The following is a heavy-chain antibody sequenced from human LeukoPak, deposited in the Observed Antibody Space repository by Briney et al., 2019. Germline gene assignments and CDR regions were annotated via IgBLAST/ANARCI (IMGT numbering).Heavy chain of an antibody. D-gene: IGHD5-18*01. V-gene: IGHV4-30-4*01. CDR3: ARVGYSYGSYYFDY. J-gene: IGHJ4*02. CDR1: GGSISSYY. CDR2: IYYSGST. Sequence: PSETLSLTCTVSGGSISSYYWSWIRQPPGKGLEWIGYIYYSGSTYYNPSLKSRVTISVDTSKNQFSLKLSSVTAADTAVYYCARVGYSYGSYYFDYWGQGTLVTVSS.